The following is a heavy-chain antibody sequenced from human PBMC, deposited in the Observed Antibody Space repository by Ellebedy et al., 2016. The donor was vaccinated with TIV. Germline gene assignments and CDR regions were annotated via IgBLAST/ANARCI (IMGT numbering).Heavy chain of an antibody. D-gene: IGHD2-2*01. V-gene: IGHV4-34*01. CDR2: INHSGST. CDR1: GGSFSGYY. Sequence: MPSETLSLTCAVYGGSFSGYYWSWIRQPPGKGLEWIGEINHSGSTNYNPSLKSRVTISVDTSKNQFSLKLSSVTAADTAVYYCAGSSTIGLDYWGQGTLVTVSS. J-gene: IGHJ4*02. CDR3: AGSSTIGLDY.